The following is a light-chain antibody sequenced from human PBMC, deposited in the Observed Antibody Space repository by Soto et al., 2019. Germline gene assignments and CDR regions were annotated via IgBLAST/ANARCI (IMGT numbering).Light chain of an antibody. CDR2: ATS. J-gene: IGKJ1*01. CDR3: QQYGSSGT. CDR1: QSVSRNY. Sequence: EIVLTQSPGTLSLSPGERATLSCRASQSVSRNYVAWYQQKPGQAPRLLIFATSTRATGIPDRFSGSASGTDFTLTITGLEPEDFAVYYCQQYGSSGTFGQGTKVEIK. V-gene: IGKV3-20*01.